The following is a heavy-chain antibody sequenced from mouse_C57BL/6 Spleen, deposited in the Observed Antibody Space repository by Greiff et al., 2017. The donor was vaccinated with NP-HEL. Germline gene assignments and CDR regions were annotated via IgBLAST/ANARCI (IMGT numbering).Heavy chain of an antibody. Sequence: EVKLMESGGGLVKPGGSLKLSCAASGFTFSDYGMHWVRQAPEKGLEWVAYISSGSSTIYYADTVKGRFTISRDNAKNTLFLQMTILRSEDTAMYYGARAYYSNYSYYFDYWGQGTTLTVSS. CDR2: ISSGSSTI. CDR1: GFTFSDYG. CDR3: ARAYYSNYSYYFDY. D-gene: IGHD2-5*01. V-gene: IGHV5-17*01. J-gene: IGHJ2*01.